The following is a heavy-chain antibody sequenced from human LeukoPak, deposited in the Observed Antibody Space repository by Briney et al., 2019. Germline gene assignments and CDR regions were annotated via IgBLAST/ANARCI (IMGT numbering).Heavy chain of an antibody. CDR3: ARGMFGVAAHYYYALDV. CDR1: GFTFSSYA. Sequence: GGSLRLSCAASGFTFSSYAMSWVRQAPGKGLEWVSAISGSGGSTYYADSVKGRFTISRDNSKNTLYLQMNSLRAGDTAVYYCARGMFGVAAHYYYALDVWGQGTTVTVSS. V-gene: IGHV3-23*01. CDR2: ISGSGGST. D-gene: IGHD3-3*01. J-gene: IGHJ6*02.